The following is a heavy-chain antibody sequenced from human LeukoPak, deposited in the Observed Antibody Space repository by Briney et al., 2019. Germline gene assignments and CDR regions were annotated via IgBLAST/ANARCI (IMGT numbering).Heavy chain of an antibody. V-gene: IGHV1-18*01. J-gene: IGHJ6*03. CDR2: ISAYNGNT. D-gene: IGHD5-12*01. Sequence: ASVKASCKASGYTFTSYGISWVRQAPGQGLEWMGWISAYNGNTNYAQKLQGRVTMTTDTSTSTAYMELRSLRSDDTAVYYCARDGGYDLLYYYYYYMDVWGKGTTVTVSS. CDR1: GYTFTSYG. CDR3: ARDGGYDLLYYYYYYMDV.